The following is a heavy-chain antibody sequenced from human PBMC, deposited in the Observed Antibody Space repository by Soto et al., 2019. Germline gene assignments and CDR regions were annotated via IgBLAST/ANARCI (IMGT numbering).Heavy chain of an antibody. V-gene: IGHV4-34*02. J-gene: IGHJ3*01. CDR1: GGSFTGYY. Sequence: QVQLKQWGAGLLKPSETLSLTCAVNGGSFTGYYWTYIRQSPEKGLEWIGGVNHRGSTTYNPSLKSRVTISVDASNTQFSLNLSSVTAADTAVYYCARSPPFSSFRGFDVWGQGTMVTVSS. D-gene: IGHD6-6*01. CDR2: VNHRGST. CDR3: ARSPPFSSFRGFDV.